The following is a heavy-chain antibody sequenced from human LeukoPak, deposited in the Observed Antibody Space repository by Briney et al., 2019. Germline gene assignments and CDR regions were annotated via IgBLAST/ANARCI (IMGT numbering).Heavy chain of an antibody. CDR3: AKRGGSYVVGGYFDY. V-gene: IGHV3-23*01. Sequence: PGGSLRLSCTASGFTFSSYAMSWVRQAPGKGLEWVSAISGSGGSTYYADSVKGRFTISRDNSKNTLYLQMNSLRAEDTAVYYCAKRGGSYVVGGYFDYEGQGSLVTVSS. CDR1: GFTFSSYA. CDR2: ISGSGGST. D-gene: IGHD1-26*01. J-gene: IGHJ4*02.